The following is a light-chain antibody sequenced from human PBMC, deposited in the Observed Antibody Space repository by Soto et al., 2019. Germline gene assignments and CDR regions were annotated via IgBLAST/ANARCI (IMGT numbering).Light chain of an antibody. V-gene: IGKV4-1*01. CDR1: QSVLHSSNNENS. CDR2: RAS. Sequence: DIVMTQSPDSLAVSLGERATINCKSSQSVLHSSNNENSLAWYQQKAGQRPKLLIYRASTRGSGVPDRISGSGSGTDFTLTISSLQAEDVAVYYCQQYYTAIAFGQGTRLEIK. CDR3: QQYYTAIA. J-gene: IGKJ5*01.